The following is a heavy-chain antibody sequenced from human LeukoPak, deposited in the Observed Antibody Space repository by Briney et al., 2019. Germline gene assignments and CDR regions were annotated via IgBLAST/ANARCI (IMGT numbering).Heavy chain of an antibody. CDR2: IWHDGSNK. CDR1: GFTFSSYG. CDR3: ARDQGIAVAGTWYYFDY. D-gene: IGHD6-19*01. V-gene: IGHV3-33*01. Sequence: GGSLRLSCAASGFTFSSYGMHWVRQAPGKGLEWVAVIWHDGSNKYYADSVKGRFTISRDNSKNTLYLQMSSLRAEDTAVYYCARDQGIAVAGTWYYFDYWGQGTLVTVSS. J-gene: IGHJ4*02.